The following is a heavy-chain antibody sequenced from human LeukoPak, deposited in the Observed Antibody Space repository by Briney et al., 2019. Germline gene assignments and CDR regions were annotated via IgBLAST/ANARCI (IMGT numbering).Heavy chain of an antibody. D-gene: IGHD3-10*01. CDR3: VRRPGPLDS. Sequence: GGSLRLSCAASGFTFTTYAMSWVRQAPGMGPEWVSGISGSGGTTNYADSVEGRFTMSRDNSNNTVYLHMNSLSVADTAIYYCVRRPGPLDSWGQGVLVTVSS. J-gene: IGHJ4*02. CDR1: GFTFTTYA. CDR2: ISGSGGTT. V-gene: IGHV3-23*01.